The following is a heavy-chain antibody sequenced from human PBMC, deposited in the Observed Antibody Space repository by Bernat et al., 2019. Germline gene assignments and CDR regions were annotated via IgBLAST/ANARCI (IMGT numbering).Heavy chain of an antibody. J-gene: IGHJ6*02. CDR2: ISYDGSNK. CDR3: ARGGGRYCISTSCYGIDDYYGMDV. Sequence: QVQLVESGGGVVQPGRSLRLSCAASGFTFSSYAMHWVRQAPGKGLEWVAVISYDGSNKYYPDSVKGRFTISRENSKNTLYLQMNRLRAEDTAVYYCARGGGRYCISTSCYGIDDYYGMDVWGQGTTVTVSS. D-gene: IGHD2-2*01. CDR1: GFTFSSYA. V-gene: IGHV3-30-3*01.